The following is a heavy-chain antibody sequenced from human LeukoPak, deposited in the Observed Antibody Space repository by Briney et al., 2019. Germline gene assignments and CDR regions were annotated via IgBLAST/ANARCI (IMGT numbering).Heavy chain of an antibody. J-gene: IGHJ6*03. CDR2: IIPIFGTA. CDR1: GGTFSSYA. CDR3: AAVGSSSYYYYYMDV. Sequence: ASVKVSCKASGGTFSSYAISWVRQAPGQGLEWMGGIIPIFGTANYAQKFQGRVTITADKSTSTAYMELSSLRSEDTAVYYCAAVGSSSYYYYYMDVWGKGTTVTVSS. V-gene: IGHV1-69*06. D-gene: IGHD6-6*01.